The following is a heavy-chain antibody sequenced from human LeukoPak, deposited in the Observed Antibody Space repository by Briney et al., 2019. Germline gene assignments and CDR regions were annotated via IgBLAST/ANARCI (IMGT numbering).Heavy chain of an antibody. J-gene: IGHJ4*02. CDR2: INHSGST. Sequence: PSETLSLTCAVYGGSFSGYYWSWIRQPPGKGLEWIGEINHSGSTNYNPSLKSRVTISVDTSKNQFPLKLSSVTAADTAVYYCARAGYCSGGSCYSFDYWGQGTLVTVSS. D-gene: IGHD2-15*01. CDR3: ARAGYCSGGSCYSFDY. CDR1: GGSFSGYY. V-gene: IGHV4-34*01.